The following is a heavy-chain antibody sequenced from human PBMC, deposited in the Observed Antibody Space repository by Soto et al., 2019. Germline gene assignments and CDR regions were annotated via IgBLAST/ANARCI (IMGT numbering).Heavy chain of an antibody. CDR3: ARGLGGRMDD. CDR2: IIPLLGET. V-gene: IGHV1-69*08. CDR1: GTIFSSYT. Sequence: QVQLVQSGAEVKKPGSSVRVSCKASGTIFSSYTISWVRQAPGQGLEWMGRIIPLLGETNSAQKFQGRVTLTAAKSTNTAYMELNSLRLEDTAVYYCARGLGGRMDDWGQGTTVTVSS. J-gene: IGHJ6*02. D-gene: IGHD3-16*01.